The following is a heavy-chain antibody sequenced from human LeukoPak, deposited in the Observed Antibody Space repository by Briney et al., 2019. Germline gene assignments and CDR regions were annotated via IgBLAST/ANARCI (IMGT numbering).Heavy chain of an antibody. D-gene: IGHD2-2*01. CDR2: ISSRGTV. CDR1: GFTFSDYY. Sequence: GGSLRLSCAASGFTFSDYYMSWIRQAPGKGLEWISYISSRGTVSYADSVEGRFAISRDNAKNSLYLQMNSLRVEDRAVYFCARGVPSTISGWFFDLWGRGTLVTVSS. V-gene: IGHV3-69-1*01. J-gene: IGHJ2*01. CDR3: ARGVPSTISGWFFDL.